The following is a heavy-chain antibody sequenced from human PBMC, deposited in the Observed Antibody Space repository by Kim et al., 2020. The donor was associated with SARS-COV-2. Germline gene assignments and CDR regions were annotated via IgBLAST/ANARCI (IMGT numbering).Heavy chain of an antibody. CDR3: ARDINRSDFDY. CDR2: K. J-gene: IGHJ4*02. V-gene: IGHV3-30*01. Sequence: KYYADSVKGRFTISRDNSKNTLYLQMNSLRAEDTAVYYCARDINRSDFDYWGQGTLVTVSS.